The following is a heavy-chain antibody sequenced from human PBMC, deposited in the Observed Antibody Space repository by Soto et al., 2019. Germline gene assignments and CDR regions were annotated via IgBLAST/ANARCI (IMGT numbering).Heavy chain of an antibody. Sequence: QVQLVESGGGVVQPGRSLRLSCAASGFTFSTYAIHWVRQAPGKGLEWVAVIWYDGSNKYYADSVKGRFTISRDNSKNTLYLQMNSLRAEDTAVYYCARDEDHYFDYWGQGSLVTVSS. CDR3: ARDEDHYFDY. CDR2: IWYDGSNK. V-gene: IGHV3-33*08. J-gene: IGHJ4*02. CDR1: GFTFSTYA.